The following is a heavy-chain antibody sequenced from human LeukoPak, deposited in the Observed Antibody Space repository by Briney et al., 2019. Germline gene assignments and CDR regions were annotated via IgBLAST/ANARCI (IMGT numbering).Heavy chain of an antibody. D-gene: IGHD3-3*01. Sequence: PSETLSLTCAVYGGSFSGYYWSWIRQPPGKGLEWIGEINHSGSTNYNPSLKSRVTISVDTSKNQFSLKLSSVTAADTAVYYCARGHTIFGVVINSFDYWGQGTLVTVSS. CDR3: ARGHTIFGVVINSFDY. J-gene: IGHJ4*02. CDR2: INHSGST. CDR1: GGSFSGYY. V-gene: IGHV4-34*01.